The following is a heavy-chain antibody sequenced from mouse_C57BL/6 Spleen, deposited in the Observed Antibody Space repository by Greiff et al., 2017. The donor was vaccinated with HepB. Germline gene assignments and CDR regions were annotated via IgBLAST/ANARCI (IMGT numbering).Heavy chain of an antibody. Sequence: QVQLQQPGAELVKPGASVKMSCKASGYTFTSYWITWVKQRPGQGLEWIGDIYPGSGSTNYNEKFKSKATLTVDTSSSTAYMQLSSLTSEDSAVYYCARADYDGRLFAYWGQGTLVTVSA. D-gene: IGHD2-4*01. CDR3: ARADYDGRLFAY. CDR1: GYTFTSYW. CDR2: IYPGSGST. J-gene: IGHJ3*01. V-gene: IGHV1-55*01.